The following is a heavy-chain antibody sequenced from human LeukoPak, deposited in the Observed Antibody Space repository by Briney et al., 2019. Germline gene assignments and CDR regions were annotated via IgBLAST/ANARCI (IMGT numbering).Heavy chain of an antibody. J-gene: IGHJ4*01. CDR1: GFTFSHYA. Sequence: PGGSLRLSCAASGFTFSHYAMSWVRQAPGKGLEWVSIITFDGGNTYYSSVKGRFTISRDNSKNTLYLQMSSLGAEDTAVYYCTRTHINGWCFDSWGHGTLVTVSS. V-gene: IGHV3-23*01. CDR2: ITFDGGNT. D-gene: IGHD6-19*01. CDR3: TRTHINGWCFDS.